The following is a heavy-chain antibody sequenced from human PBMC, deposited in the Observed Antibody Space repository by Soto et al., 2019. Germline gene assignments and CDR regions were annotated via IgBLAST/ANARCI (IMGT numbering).Heavy chain of an antibody. CDR1: GFPFRSYA. V-gene: IGHV3-23*01. J-gene: IGHJ5*02. CDR3: AKVSGYYYFWSGSDLFDP. D-gene: IGHD3-3*01. Sequence: GGSLRLSCAASGFPFRSYAMGWVRQAPGKGLEWVSVISGSGGSTLYTDSVKGRFTISRDNSKNTLSLQMNSLRAEDTAVYYCAKVSGYYYFWSGSDLFDPWGQGTLVTVSS. CDR2: ISGSGGST.